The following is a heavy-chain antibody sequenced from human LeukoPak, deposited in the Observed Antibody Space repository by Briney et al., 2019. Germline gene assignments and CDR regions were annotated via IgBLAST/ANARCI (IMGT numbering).Heavy chain of an antibody. CDR3: AHRLAGNSNGWLGGYFNY. CDR2: LYWHKDG. Sequence: SGHTLVEPTETRTVLRTFPVYLLPTTGVEVAWLAQCQGSSLESLPLLYWHKDGRYSPSPRSRLTITKDTSKKQVVLTMTYMEPVDTATYYCAHRLAGNSNGWLGGYFNYWGQGILVGVS. CDR1: VYLLPTTGVE. D-gene: IGHD2/OR15-2a*01. J-gene: IGHJ4*02. V-gene: IGHV2-5*01.